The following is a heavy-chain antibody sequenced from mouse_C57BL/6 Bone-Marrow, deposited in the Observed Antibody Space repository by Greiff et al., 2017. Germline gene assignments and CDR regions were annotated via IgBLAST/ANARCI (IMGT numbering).Heavy chain of an antibody. CDR2: IDPENGGT. CDR1: GFNIKDDY. D-gene: IGHD6-5*01. CDR3: TLLDFDV. V-gene: IGHV14-4*01. Sequence: EVKLQESGAELVRPGASVKLSCTASGFNIKDDYMHWVKQRPEQGLEWIGWIDPENGGTAYASKFQGPAALTADTTTNTAYVQLSSLTSEDTAVYYCTLLDFDVWGTGTTVTVSS. J-gene: IGHJ1*03.